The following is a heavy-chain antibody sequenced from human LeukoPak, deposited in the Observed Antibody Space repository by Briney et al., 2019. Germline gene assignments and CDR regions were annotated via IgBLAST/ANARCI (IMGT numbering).Heavy chain of an antibody. V-gene: IGHV3-23*01. D-gene: IGHD6-19*01. Sequence: GGSLRLSCVASGLNVSDNYMNWVRQAPGKGLEWVSAISAGGGSTYYADSVKGRFTISRDNSKNTLYLQLNSLRAEDTAVYYCAKAGGWTNYFDYWGQGTLVTVSS. CDR3: AKAGGWTNYFDY. CDR1: GLNVSDNY. CDR2: ISAGGGST. J-gene: IGHJ4*02.